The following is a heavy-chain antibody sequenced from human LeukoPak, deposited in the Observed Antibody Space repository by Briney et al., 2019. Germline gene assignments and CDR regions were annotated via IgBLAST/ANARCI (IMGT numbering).Heavy chain of an antibody. CDR2: IWYDGSQE. Sequence: PGGSLRLSCAVSGFPTRSYAFHWVRQAPGKGLEWVAVIWYDGSQEKYAESVKGRFIISRDNPKNMVYLQMNSLRAEDTAVYYCARWDDYYDTSGYYPDFWGQGTLVIVSS. CDR3: ARWDDYYDTSGYYPDF. J-gene: IGHJ4*02. V-gene: IGHV3-33*01. CDR1: GFPTRSYA. D-gene: IGHD3-22*01.